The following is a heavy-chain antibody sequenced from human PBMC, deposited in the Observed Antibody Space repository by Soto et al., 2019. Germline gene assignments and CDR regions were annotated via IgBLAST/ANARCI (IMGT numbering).Heavy chain of an antibody. J-gene: IGHJ5*02. CDR2: INPSGGST. D-gene: IGHD2-15*01. CDR1: GYTFTSYY. Sequence: QVQLVQSGAEVKKPGASVKVSCKASGYTFTSYYMPGVRQALGQGLEWMGIINPSGGSTSYAQKFQGRVTMTRDTSPSTVYMELSSLRSEDTAVYYCASSLWWFRWIDPWGQGTLVTVSS. V-gene: IGHV1-46*03. CDR3: ASSLWWFRWIDP.